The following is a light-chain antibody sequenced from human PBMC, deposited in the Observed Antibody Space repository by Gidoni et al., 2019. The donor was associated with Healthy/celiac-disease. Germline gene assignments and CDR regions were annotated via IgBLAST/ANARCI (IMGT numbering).Light chain of an antibody. J-gene: IGLJ1*01. CDR3: NSRDSSGNHYV. Sequence: IYGKNNRPSGIPDRFSGSSSGNTASLTITGAQAEDEADYYCNSRDSSGNHYVFGTGTKVTV. CDR2: GKN. V-gene: IGLV3-19*01.